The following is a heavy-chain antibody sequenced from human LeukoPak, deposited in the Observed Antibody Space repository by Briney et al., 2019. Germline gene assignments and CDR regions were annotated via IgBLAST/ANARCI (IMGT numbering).Heavy chain of an antibody. V-gene: IGHV1-69*06. D-gene: IGHD3-22*01. CDR3: ARAAIPDYYDSSFYYIGY. CDR2: IIPIFGTA. J-gene: IGHJ4*02. Sequence: SVKVSCKASGGTFSSYAISWVRQAPGQGLEWMGGIIPIFGTANYAQKFQGRVTITADKSTSTAYMELRSLRSDDTAVYYCARAAIPDYYDSSFYYIGYWGQGTLVTVSS. CDR1: GGTFSSYA.